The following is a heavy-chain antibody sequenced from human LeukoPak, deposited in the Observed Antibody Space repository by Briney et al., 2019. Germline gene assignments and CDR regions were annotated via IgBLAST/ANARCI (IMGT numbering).Heavy chain of an antibody. J-gene: IGHJ4*02. CDR2: ISAYNGNT. Sequence: ASVKVSCKASGYTFTSYGITWVRQAPGQGLEWMGWISAYNGNTNYAQKLQGRVTMTTDTSTSTAYMELRSLRSDDTAVYYCARDRHYDSSGYYSVGRGLSRCDYWGQGTLVTVSS. CDR1: GYTFTSYG. V-gene: IGHV1-18*01. D-gene: IGHD3-22*01. CDR3: ARDRHYDSSGYYSVGRGLSRCDY.